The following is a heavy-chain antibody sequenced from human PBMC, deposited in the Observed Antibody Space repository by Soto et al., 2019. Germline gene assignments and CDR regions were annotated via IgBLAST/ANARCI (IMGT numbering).Heavy chain of an antibody. CDR2: IWYDGSNK. CDR1: GFTFSSYG. V-gene: IGHV3-33*01. Sequence: QVQLVESGGGVVQPGRSLRLSCAASGFTFSSYGMHWVRQAPGKGLEWVAVIWYDGSNKYYADSVKGRFTISRDNSKNTLYLQMNSLRAEDTALYYCAREGAAGEALGFYWGQGTLVTVSS. J-gene: IGHJ4*02. D-gene: IGHD6-19*01. CDR3: AREGAAGEALGFY.